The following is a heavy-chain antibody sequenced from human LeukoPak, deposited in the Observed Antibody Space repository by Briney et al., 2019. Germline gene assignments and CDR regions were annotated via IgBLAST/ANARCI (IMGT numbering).Heavy chain of an antibody. J-gene: IGHJ3*02. Sequence: SETLSLTCTVSGGSISSYYWSWIRQPPGKGLEWSGYMYYSGSTNYKPSLKSRVPISVDTSKHQFSLKLSSVTAADTAVYYCARITAGTGDFDIWGPGTMVTVSS. D-gene: IGHD6-19*01. V-gene: IGHV4-59*01. CDR1: GGSISSYY. CDR2: MYYSGST. CDR3: ARITAGTGDFDI.